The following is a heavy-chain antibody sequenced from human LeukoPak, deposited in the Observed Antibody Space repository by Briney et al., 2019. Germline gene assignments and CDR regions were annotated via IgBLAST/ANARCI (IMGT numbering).Heavy chain of an antibody. CDR2: IYYSGST. Sequence: SETLSLTCAVYGGSFSGYYWSWIRQPPGKGLEWIGYIYYSGSTNYNPSLKSRVTISVDTSKNQFSLKLSSVTAADTAVYYCARAGIAAAGTYGAFDIWGQGTMVTVSS. D-gene: IGHD6-13*01. CDR1: GGSFSGYY. V-gene: IGHV4-59*01. CDR3: ARAGIAAAGTYGAFDI. J-gene: IGHJ3*02.